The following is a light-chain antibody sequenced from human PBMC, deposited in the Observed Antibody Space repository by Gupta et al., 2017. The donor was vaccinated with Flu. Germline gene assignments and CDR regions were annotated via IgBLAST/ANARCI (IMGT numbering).Light chain of an antibody. CDR1: SGSVSSTNT. CDR3: VLHMGSGIWV. CDR2: SKN. Sequence: QPVVTQEPSFSVSPGGTVTLTCGLSSGSVSSTNTHSWDQQTTGQAQRTLIYSKNTRSSGAPDRFSGSIGGNKAALTITGAQADEESDYYCVLHMGSGIWVFGGGTKVTVL. J-gene: IGLJ3*02. V-gene: IGLV8-61*01.